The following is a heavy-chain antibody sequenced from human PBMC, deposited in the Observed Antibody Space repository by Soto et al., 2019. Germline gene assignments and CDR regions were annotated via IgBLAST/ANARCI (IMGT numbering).Heavy chain of an antibody. J-gene: IGHJ6*02. V-gene: IGHV5-51*01. CDR1: GYSFTSYW. CDR2: IYPGESDT. CDR3: ARLPFPDYYDSSGYRTAYYYYGMDV. D-gene: IGHD3-22*01. Sequence: GESLKISCKGSGYSFTSYWVGWVRQMPGKGLEWMGIIYPGESDTRYSPSFQGQVTISADKSISTAYLQWSSLKASDTAMYYCARLPFPDYYDSSGYRTAYYYYGMDVWGQGTTVTVSS.